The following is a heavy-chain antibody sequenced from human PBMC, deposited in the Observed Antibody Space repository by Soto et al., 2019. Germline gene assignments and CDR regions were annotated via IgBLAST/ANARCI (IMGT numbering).Heavy chain of an antibody. CDR2: TYYSGST. CDR3: ARIGGYCSQASCYGHFDY. V-gene: IGHV4-59*01. D-gene: IGHD2-2*01. CDR1: GDSISHYY. Sequence: SETLSLTCSLSGDSISHYYWSWVRQPPGKGLEWIGYTYYSGSTNYNPSLRSRVTISVDTSQNQFSLRLNSVTAADTAVYYCARIGGYCSQASCYGHFDYWGRGTLVTVSS. J-gene: IGHJ4*02.